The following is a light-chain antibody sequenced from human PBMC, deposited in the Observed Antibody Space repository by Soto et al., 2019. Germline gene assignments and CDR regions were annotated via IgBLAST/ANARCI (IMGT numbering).Light chain of an antibody. CDR3: QQYERSPTT. CDR1: QSVSSTY. CDR2: GAS. Sequence: EIVLTQSPGTLSLSPGERATLSCRASQSVSSTYLAWYQQKPGRAPSLLIYGASRRATGIPARFSGSGSGTDFTLTISSLEPEDFAVYYCQQYERSPTTFGGGTKVEIK. V-gene: IGKV3-20*01. J-gene: IGKJ4*01.